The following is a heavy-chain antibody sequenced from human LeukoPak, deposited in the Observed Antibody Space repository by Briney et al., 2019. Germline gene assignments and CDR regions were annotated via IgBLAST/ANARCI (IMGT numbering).Heavy chain of an antibody. Sequence: SETLSLTCTVSGGSISSYYWSWIRQPPGKGLEWIGYIYYSGSTNYNPSLKSRVTISVDTSKNQFSLKLSSVTAADTAVYYCARRHSYYDSSGYYYVFDYWGQGTLVTVSS. CDR3: ARRHSYYDSSGYYYVFDY. V-gene: IGHV4-59*01. CDR1: GGSISSYY. CDR2: IYYSGST. D-gene: IGHD3-22*01. J-gene: IGHJ4*02.